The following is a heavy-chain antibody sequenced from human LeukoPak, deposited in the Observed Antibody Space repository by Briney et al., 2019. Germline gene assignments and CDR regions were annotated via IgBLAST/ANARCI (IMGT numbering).Heavy chain of an antibody. Sequence: GGSLRLSCAASGFTFSSYSMNWVRQAPGKGLEWVSSISSSSSYIYYADSVKGRFTISRDNAKNSLYLQMNSLRAEDTAVYYCAREIGGGLGPGDWGRGTLVTVSS. CDR1: GFTFSSYS. J-gene: IGHJ4*02. CDR2: ISSSSSYI. CDR3: AREIGGGLGPGD. V-gene: IGHV3-21*01. D-gene: IGHD2-15*01.